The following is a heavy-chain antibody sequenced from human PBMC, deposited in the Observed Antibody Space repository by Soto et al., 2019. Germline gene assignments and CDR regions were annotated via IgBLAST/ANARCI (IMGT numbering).Heavy chain of an antibody. CDR3: ARDSKWLIIKGNWFDS. V-gene: IGHV1-18*04. D-gene: IGHD5-12*01. CDR1: GYNFTDNG. J-gene: IGHJ5*01. Sequence: QVHLVQSGAEVKRPGASVKVSCKFSGYNFTDNGMTWVRQAPAQGLEWLGGITGSNGPTNYAQKFQGRVTLTADTSTNTVSMELRSLRKDDTAVYYCARDSKWLIIKGNWFDSWGQGTLVTVSS. CDR2: ITGSNGPT.